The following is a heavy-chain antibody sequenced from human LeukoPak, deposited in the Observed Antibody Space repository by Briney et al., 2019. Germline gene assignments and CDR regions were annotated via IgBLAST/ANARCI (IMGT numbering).Heavy chain of an antibody. CDR1: GGSISSYY. Sequence: SETLSLTCTVSGGSISSYYWSWIRQPPGKGLEWIGCIHYSGSTNYNPSLKSRVTISVDTSKNQFSLKLSSVTAADTAVYYCARGTRRTFDYWGQGTLVTVSS. V-gene: IGHV4-59*12. CDR2: IHYSGST. J-gene: IGHJ4*02. D-gene: IGHD3/OR15-3a*01. CDR3: ARGTRRTFDY.